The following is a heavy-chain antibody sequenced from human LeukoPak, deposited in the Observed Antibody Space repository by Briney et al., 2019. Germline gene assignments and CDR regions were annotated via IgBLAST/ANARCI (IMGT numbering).Heavy chain of an antibody. CDR3: ARDERARDYGAAGYFDY. D-gene: IGHD4-17*01. J-gene: IGHJ4*02. CDR1: GFTFSNFG. CDR2: ISSRSSTI. Sequence: GGSLRLSCAASGFTFSNFGVNWVRQAPGKGPEWVSYISSRSSTIYYADSVKGRCTISRDNAKNSLYLQMNSLRAEDTAVYYCARDERARDYGAAGYFDYWGQGTLVTVSS. V-gene: IGHV3-48*04.